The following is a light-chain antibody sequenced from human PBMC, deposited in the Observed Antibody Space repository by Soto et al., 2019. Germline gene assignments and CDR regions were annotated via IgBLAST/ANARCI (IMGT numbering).Light chain of an antibody. Sequence: PLTQSHFSLSDSVGDRVTITCRASQSISNWLDWYQQKPGKAPNLLIHDASNLESGVPSRFSGSGSGTEFTLTISSLQPEDFATYYCQQYDTSPWTFGQGTKVDIK. CDR2: DAS. CDR3: QQYDTSPWT. J-gene: IGKJ1*01. V-gene: IGKV1-5*01. CDR1: QSISNW.